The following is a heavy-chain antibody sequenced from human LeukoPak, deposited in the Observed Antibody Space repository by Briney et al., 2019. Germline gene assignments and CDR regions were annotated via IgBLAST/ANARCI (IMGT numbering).Heavy chain of an antibody. CDR3: ARFGDCSDGLCFYYLDP. D-gene: IGHD2-15*01. CDR1: GGSFNNSY. V-gene: IGHV4-34*01. J-gene: IGHJ5*02. Sequence: SETLSLTCAAYGGSFNNSYWTWIRQSPGKGLEWIGEINHNGTTRYNKPLKSRVTISIDTSKNQFSLKLYAVTAADTAVYYCARFGDCSDGLCFYYLDPWGQGTLVTVSS. CDR2: INHNGTT.